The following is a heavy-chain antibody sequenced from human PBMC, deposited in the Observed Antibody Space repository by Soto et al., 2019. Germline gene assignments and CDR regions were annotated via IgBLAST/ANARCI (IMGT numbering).Heavy chain of an antibody. V-gene: IGHV4-39*01. Sequence: SETLSFTCTVSGGSIISSNYYLGWIRQPPGKGLEWIGSLYYSGSTYYNPSLKSRVTTSVDTSKNQFSLKLSSVTAADTAVYYCARAQSTVRGFRYYYYMDVWGKGTTVTVSS. CDR3: ARAQSTVRGFRYYYYMDV. CDR2: LYYSGST. D-gene: IGHD3-10*01. CDR1: GGSIISSNYY. J-gene: IGHJ6*03.